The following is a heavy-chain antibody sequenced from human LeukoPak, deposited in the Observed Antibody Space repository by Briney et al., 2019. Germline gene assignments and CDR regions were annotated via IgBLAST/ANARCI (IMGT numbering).Heavy chain of an antibody. CDR2: MNPNSGNT. V-gene: IGHV1-8*01. CDR3: ARGRDPRSYYYMDV. Sequence: ASVKVSCKAPGYTFTSYDINWVRQATGQGLEWMGWMNPNSGNTSYAQKFQGRVTMTRNTSISTAYMELSSLRSEDTAVYYCARGRDPRSYYYMDVWGKGTTVTVSS. J-gene: IGHJ6*03. D-gene: IGHD2-21*02. CDR1: GYTFTSYD.